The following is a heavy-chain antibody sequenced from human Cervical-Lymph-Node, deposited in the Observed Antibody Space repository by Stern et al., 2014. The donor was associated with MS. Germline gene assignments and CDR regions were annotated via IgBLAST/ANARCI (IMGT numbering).Heavy chain of an antibody. D-gene: IGHD5-18*01. CDR1: GFTFSRYG. V-gene: IGHV3-33*01. CDR3: ARDETPMAPGGFDI. CDR2: SWYDGTNE. Sequence: VQLLESGGGVVQPGRSLRLSCATSGFTFSRYGMHWVRQAPGKGLEWVAVSWYDGTNEYYADSVKGRFTISRDNSNNTLYLQMNSLRAEDTAVYFCARDETPMAPGGFDIWGRGTMVTVSS. J-gene: IGHJ3*02.